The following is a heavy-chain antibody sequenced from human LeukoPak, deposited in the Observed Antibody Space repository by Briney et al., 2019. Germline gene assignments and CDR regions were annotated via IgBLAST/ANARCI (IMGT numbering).Heavy chain of an antibody. D-gene: IGHD3-10*01. CDR3: ARGATVGANYFDY. V-gene: IGHV3-53*01. CDR2: IYSSGNT. J-gene: IGHJ4*02. CDR1: AFAVSSNY. Sequence: GGSLRLSCAASAFAVSSNYMSWVRQAPGKGLEWVSIIYSSGNTYYADSVKGRFTISRDNSKNTLYLQMNSLRAEDTAVYYCARGATVGANYFDYWGQGTLVTVSS.